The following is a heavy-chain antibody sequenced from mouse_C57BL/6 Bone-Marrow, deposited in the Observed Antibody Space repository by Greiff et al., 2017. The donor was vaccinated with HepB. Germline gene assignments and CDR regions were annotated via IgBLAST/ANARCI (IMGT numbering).Heavy chain of an antibody. Sequence: VQLQQSGAELARPGASVKLSCKASGYTFTSYGISWVKQRTGQGLAWIGEISPRSGNTYYNEKFKGKATLTADKSSSTAYMELRSLTSEDAAVYFCARLVLFYYGSGFADWGQGTLVTVSA. V-gene: IGHV1-81*01. CDR3: ARLVLFYYGSGFAD. J-gene: IGHJ3*01. CDR1: GYTFTSYG. CDR2: ISPRSGNT. D-gene: IGHD1-1*01.